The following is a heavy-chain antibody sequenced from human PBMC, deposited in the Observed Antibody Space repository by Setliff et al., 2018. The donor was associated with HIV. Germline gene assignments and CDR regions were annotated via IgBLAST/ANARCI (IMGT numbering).Heavy chain of an antibody. D-gene: IGHD2-15*01. V-gene: IGHV4-61*09. CDR1: GGSISSGSYY. CDR2: IYTSGST. Sequence: PSETLSLTCTVSGGSISSGSYYWSWIRQPAGKGLAWIGQIYTSGSTNYNPSLKSRVTISVDTSKNQLSLNVTSVTAADTAVYYCARSSRGYCSGGSCYGFDPWGQGNLVTVSS. J-gene: IGHJ5*02. CDR3: ARSSRGYCSGGSCYGFDP.